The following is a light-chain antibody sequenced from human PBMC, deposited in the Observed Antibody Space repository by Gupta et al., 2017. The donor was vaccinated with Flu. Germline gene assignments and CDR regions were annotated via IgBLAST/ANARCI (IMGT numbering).Light chain of an antibody. CDR1: QSVGNY. CDR3: QQRSNWPKLT. V-gene: IGKV3-11*01. J-gene: IGKJ4*01. CDR2: DAS. Sequence: ERATLSGRASQSVGNYLAWYQQKPGQAPRLLIYDASNRATGIPARFSGSGSGTDFTLTISSLEPEDFALYYCQQRSNWPKLTFGGGTKVEIK.